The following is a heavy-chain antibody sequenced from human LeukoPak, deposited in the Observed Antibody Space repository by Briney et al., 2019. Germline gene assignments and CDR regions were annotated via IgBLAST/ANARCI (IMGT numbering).Heavy chain of an antibody. V-gene: IGHV3-74*01. CDR2: INSDGSST. CDR1: GFTFSSYW. J-gene: IGHJ4*02. CDR3: ARGRGSSGYYYY. D-gene: IGHD3-22*01. Sequence: PGGSLRLSCAASGFTFSSYWMHWVRQAPGKGLVWVSRINSDGSSTSYADSVKGRFTISRDNAKNTLYLQMNSLRAEDTAVYYCARGRGSSGYYYYWGQGTLVTVSS.